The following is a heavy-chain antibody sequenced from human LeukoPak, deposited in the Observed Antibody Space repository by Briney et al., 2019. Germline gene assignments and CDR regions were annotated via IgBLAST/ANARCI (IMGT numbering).Heavy chain of an antibody. CDR3: ARAPYGQYYFDY. Sequence: GGSLRLSCEASGFTISNYYMSWVRQAPGKGLEWVSVIYSGGSTYYADSVKGRFTISRDNSKNTLYLQMNSLRAEDTAVYYCARAPYGQYYFDYWGQGTLVTVSS. V-gene: IGHV3-66*01. D-gene: IGHD3-10*01. CDR1: GFTISNYY. J-gene: IGHJ4*02. CDR2: IYSGGST.